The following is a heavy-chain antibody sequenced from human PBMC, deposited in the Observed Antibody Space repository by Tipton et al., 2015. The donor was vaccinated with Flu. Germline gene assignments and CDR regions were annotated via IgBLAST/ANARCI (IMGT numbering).Heavy chain of an antibody. CDR1: GFTFSDYY. CDR3: ARALRAAAAYFDY. D-gene: IGHD6-13*01. J-gene: IGHJ4*02. CDR2: ISSSGSTI. Sequence: GSLRLSCAASGFTFSDYYMSWIRQAPGKGLEWVSYISSSGSTIYYADSVKGRFTISRDNAKNSLYLQMNSLRAEDTAVYYCARALRAAAAYFDYWGQGTLVTVSS. V-gene: IGHV3-11*01.